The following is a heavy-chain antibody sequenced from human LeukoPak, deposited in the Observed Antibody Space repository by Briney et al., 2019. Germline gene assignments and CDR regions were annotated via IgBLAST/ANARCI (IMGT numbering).Heavy chain of an antibody. D-gene: IGHD6-13*01. J-gene: IGHJ5*02. CDR3: ARDLYSSWYLSNWFDP. CDR2: IIPIFGTA. Sequence: SVKVSCKASGGTFSSYAISWVRQAPGQGLEWMGRIIPIFGTANYAQKFQGRVTITTDESTSTAYMELSSLRSEDTAVYYCARDLYSSWYLSNWFDPWGRGTLVTVSS. CDR1: GGTFSSYA. V-gene: IGHV1-69*05.